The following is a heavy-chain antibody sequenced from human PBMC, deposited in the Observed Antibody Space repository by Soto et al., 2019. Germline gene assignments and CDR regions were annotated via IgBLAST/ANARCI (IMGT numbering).Heavy chain of an antibody. CDR2: IYWDDDK. CDR3: AHSPYSSSSLVFDS. CDR1: GFSLSTSGVG. D-gene: IGHD6-6*01. V-gene: IGHV2-5*02. J-gene: IGHJ4*02. Sequence: QITLKESGPTLVKPTQTLTLTCTFSGFSLSTSGVGVGWIRQPPGKALEWLALIYWDDDKRYSPSLKSRLTIPQHTSKNQVVLPMTHMDPVDTATYYCAHSPYSSSSLVFDSWGQGPLVTVSS.